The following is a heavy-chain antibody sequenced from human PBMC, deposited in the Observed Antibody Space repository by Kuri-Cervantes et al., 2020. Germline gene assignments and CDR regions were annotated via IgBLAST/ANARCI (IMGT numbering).Heavy chain of an antibody. J-gene: IGHJ4*02. CDR1: GGSVSSTSYY. CDR2: IYYSGST. D-gene: IGHD3-22*01. Sequence: SETLSLTCSVSGGSVSSTSYYWSWIRQPPGKALEWIGYIYYSGSTNYNPSLKSRVIISVDTSKNQFSLKLSSVTAADTAVYYCASFPYYYDSSDDYWGQGTLVTVSS. V-gene: IGHV4-61*01. CDR3: ASFPYYYDSSDDY.